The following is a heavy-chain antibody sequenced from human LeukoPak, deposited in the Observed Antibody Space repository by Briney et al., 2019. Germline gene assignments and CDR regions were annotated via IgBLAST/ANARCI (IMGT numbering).Heavy chain of an antibody. Sequence: PGGSLRLSCAASGFTFTRYGMSWVRQAPGKGLEWVSSISGSGDSTYYADSVKGRFTISRDNSKNTLYLQMNSLRAEDTAVYYCAKVAEMATIGGLDYWGQGTLVTVSS. D-gene: IGHD5-24*01. J-gene: IGHJ4*02. V-gene: IGHV3-23*01. CDR2: ISGSGDST. CDR3: AKVAEMATIGGLDY. CDR1: GFTFTRYG.